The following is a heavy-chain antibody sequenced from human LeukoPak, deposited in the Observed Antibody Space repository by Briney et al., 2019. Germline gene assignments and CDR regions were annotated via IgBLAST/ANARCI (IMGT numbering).Heavy chain of an antibody. Sequence: GGSLRLSCAASGFTFSYYEMNWVRQAPGKGLEWVSYISSSGNTIYDADPVKGRFTISRDNAKNSLYLQMNSLRAEDTAVYYCARAFIGSGWYYFDYWGQGTLVTVSS. J-gene: IGHJ4*02. CDR1: GFTFSYYE. CDR3: ARAFIGSGWYYFDY. CDR2: ISSSGNTI. D-gene: IGHD6-19*01. V-gene: IGHV3-48*03.